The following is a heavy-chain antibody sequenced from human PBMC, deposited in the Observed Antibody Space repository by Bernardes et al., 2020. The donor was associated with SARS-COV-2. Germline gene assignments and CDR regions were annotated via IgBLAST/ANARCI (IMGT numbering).Heavy chain of an antibody. CDR2: INHSGST. Sequence: SETLSLTRAVYGGSFSGYYWSWIRQPPGKGLEWIGEINHSGSTNYNPSLKSRVTISVDTSKNQFSLKLSSVTAADTAVYYCAREDIVVVPAAVRPNWFDPWGQGTLVTVSS. CDR1: GGSFSGYY. CDR3: AREDIVVVPAAVRPNWFDP. V-gene: IGHV4-34*01. J-gene: IGHJ5*02. D-gene: IGHD2-2*01.